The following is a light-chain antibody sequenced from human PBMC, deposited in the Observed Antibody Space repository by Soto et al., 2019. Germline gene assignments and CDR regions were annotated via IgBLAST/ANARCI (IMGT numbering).Light chain of an antibody. CDR2: GAS. V-gene: IGKV3-20*01. Sequence: IVLTQSPGTLSLSPGERATLSCRASQSVTSYLAWYQQKPGQAPRLLIYGASFRATDVPDRFTAGGSGTDFTLTISRLEPEDYAVYYCQQYGCARLTFGGGTKV. CDR3: QQYGCARLT. CDR1: QSVTSY. J-gene: IGKJ4*01.